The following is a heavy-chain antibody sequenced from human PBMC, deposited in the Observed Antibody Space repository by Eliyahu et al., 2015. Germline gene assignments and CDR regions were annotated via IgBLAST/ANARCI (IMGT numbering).Heavy chain of an antibody. Sequence: EVQLVESGXGLVKPGGSLXLSCXASGFPFXXYSMXWVRQAPGKGREWXSSISSSSSYIYYADSVKGXFTISRDNAKNSLYLQMNSLRAEDTAVYYCARDLSYYDSSGYYFDYWGQGTLVTVSS. CDR2: ISSSSSYI. J-gene: IGHJ4*02. D-gene: IGHD3-22*01. CDR1: GFPFXXYS. CDR3: ARDLSYYDSSGYYFDY. V-gene: IGHV3-21*01.